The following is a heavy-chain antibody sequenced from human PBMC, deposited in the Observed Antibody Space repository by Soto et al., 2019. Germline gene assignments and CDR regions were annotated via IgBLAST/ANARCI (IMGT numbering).Heavy chain of an antibody. Sequence: QVQLVQSGAEVKKPGASVKVSCKASGYTFTGYYMHWVRQAPGQGLEWMGWINPNSGGTNYAQKFQGWVTMTRDTSISTAYMELRRLRSDDTAVYYCARAGDSSGLDDAFDIWGQGTMVTVSS. CDR1: GYTFTGYY. CDR3: ARAGDSSGLDDAFDI. V-gene: IGHV1-2*04. D-gene: IGHD6-19*01. CDR2: INPNSGGT. J-gene: IGHJ3*02.